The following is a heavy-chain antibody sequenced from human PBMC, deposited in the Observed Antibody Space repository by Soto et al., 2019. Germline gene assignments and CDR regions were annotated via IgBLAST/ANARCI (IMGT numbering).Heavy chain of an antibody. CDR3: ARFPRGYSYGHFDY. J-gene: IGHJ4*02. V-gene: IGHV4-34*01. CDR1: GGSFGGYY. D-gene: IGHD5-18*01. CDR2: IYYSGST. Sequence: SETLSLTCAVYGGSFGGYYWSWIRQHPGKGLEWIGYIYYSGSTYYNPSLKSRVTISVDTSKNQFSLKLSSVTAADTAVYYCARFPRGYSYGHFDYWGQGTLVTVSS.